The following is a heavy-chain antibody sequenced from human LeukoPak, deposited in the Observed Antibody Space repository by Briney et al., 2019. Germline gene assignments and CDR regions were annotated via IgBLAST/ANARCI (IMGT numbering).Heavy chain of an antibody. J-gene: IGHJ3*02. Sequence: GESLKISCAASGFTFDDYGMSWVRQAPGKGLEWVSGINWNGGSTGYADSVKGRFTISRDNAKNSLYLQMNSLRAEDTALYYCASLRFGEGDAFDIWGQGTMVTVSS. CDR2: INWNGGST. CDR1: GFTFDDYG. D-gene: IGHD3-10*01. CDR3: ASLRFGEGDAFDI. V-gene: IGHV3-20*04.